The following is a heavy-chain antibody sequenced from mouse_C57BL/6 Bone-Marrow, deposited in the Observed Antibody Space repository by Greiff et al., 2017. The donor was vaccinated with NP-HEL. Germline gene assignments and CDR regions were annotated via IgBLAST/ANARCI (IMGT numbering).Heavy chain of an antibody. Sequence: QVQLQQSGPELVKPGASVKISCKASGYAFSSSWMNWVKQRPGKGLEWIGRIYPGDGDTNYNGKFKGKATLTADKSSSTAYMQLSSLTSEDSAVYFCARWDYDGYYGRVDYWGQGTTLTVSS. CDR3: ARWDYDGYYGRVDY. D-gene: IGHD2-3*01. J-gene: IGHJ2*01. V-gene: IGHV1-82*01. CDR2: IYPGDGDT. CDR1: GYAFSSSW.